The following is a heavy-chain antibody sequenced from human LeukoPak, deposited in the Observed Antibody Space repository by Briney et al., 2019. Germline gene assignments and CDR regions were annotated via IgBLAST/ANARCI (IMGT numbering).Heavy chain of an antibody. D-gene: IGHD5-18*01. Sequence: PSETLSLTCAVYGGSFSGYYWSWIRQPPGKGLEWIGEINHSGSTNYNPSLKSRVTISVDTSKNQFSLKLSSVTAADTAVYYCARGRYRYGYWGQGTLVTVSS. CDR3: ARGRYRYGY. V-gene: IGHV4-34*01. CDR1: GGSFSGYY. CDR2: INHSGST. J-gene: IGHJ4*02.